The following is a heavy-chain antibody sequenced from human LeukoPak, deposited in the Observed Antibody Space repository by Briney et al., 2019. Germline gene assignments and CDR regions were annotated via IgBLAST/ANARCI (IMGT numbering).Heavy chain of an antibody. V-gene: IGHV3-30*18. J-gene: IGHJ3*02. CDR3: AKDFLGSSRAFDI. CDR1: GFTFSSYG. CDR2: ISYDGSNK. Sequence: PGGSLRLSCAASGFTFSSYGMHWVRQAPGKGLEWVAVISYDGSNKYFADSVKGRFTISRDNSKNTLYLQMNSLRAGDTAVYYCAKDFLGSSRAFDIWGQGTMVTVSS. D-gene: IGHD2-2*01.